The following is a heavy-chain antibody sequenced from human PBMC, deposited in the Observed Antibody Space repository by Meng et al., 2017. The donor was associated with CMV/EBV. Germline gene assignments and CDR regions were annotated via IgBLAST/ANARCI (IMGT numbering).Heavy chain of an antibody. Sequence: GGSLRLSCAASGFTFSRYTINWVRQASGKGLEWVGHIRNKANNYATAYAASVKGRFTISRDDSSSTTYLQLSSVKADDTAVYYCVAPSCSSTNCYAADFWGQGTLVTVSS. V-gene: IGHV3-73*01. J-gene: IGHJ4*02. CDR3: VAPSCSSTNCYAADF. D-gene: IGHD2-2*01. CDR1: GFTFSRYT. CDR2: IRNKANNYAT.